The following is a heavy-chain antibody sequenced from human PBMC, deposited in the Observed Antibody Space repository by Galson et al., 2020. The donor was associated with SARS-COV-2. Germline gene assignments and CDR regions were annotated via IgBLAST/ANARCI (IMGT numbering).Heavy chain of an antibody. J-gene: IGHJ6*03. Sequence: SVKVSCKASGGTFSSYAISWVRQAPGQGLEWMGGIIPIFGTANYAQKFQGRVTITADESTSTAYMELSSLRSEDTAVYYCARGGWLGMNYCYYYMDVWGKGTTVTVSS. CDR1: GGTFSSYA. V-gene: IGHV1-69*13. CDR2: IIPIFGTA. D-gene: IGHD6-19*01. CDR3: ARGGWLGMNYCYYYMDV.